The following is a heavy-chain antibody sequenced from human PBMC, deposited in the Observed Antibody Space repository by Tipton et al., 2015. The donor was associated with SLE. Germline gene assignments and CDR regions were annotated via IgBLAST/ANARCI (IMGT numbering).Heavy chain of an antibody. Sequence: TLSLTCTVSGGSISSHYWNWIRQSPEKGLEWIGYIYYSGSTNYNPSLKGRVTISVDTSKNQFSLRLNSMTTADTAVYYCARVSGFSNSWYVLDIWGQGTMVTVSS. D-gene: IGHD6-13*01. V-gene: IGHV4-59*11. CDR2: IYYSGST. CDR1: GGSISSHY. CDR3: ARVSGFSNSWYVLDI. J-gene: IGHJ3*02.